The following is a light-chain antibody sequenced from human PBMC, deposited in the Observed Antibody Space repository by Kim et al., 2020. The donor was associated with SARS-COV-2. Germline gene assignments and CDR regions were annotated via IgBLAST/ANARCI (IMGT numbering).Light chain of an antibody. Sequence: SSELTQDPAVSVALGQTVRLTCQGDSLRNYYATWYQQRPGQAPVLVLYGKYNRPSGIPDRFSGSASGNTASLTITGAQAEDEADYYCNSRDSSGDHVVFGGETTLTVL. J-gene: IGLJ3*02. CDR3: NSRDSSGDHVV. CDR2: GKY. CDR1: SLRNYY. V-gene: IGLV3-19*01.